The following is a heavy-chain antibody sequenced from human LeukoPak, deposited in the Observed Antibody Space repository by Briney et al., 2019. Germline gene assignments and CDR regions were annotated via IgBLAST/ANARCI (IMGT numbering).Heavy chain of an antibody. V-gene: IGHV3-7*01. CDR1: GFTFNNYW. Sequence: GGSLRLSCAASGFTFNNYWMTWVRQAQGMGLEWVANIKQDGSEKYYVDSVKGRFTISRDIAKNSLYLQMNSLRAEDTAVYYCARDRPQQWLVRGQRGYYYYMDVWGKGTTVTISS. D-gene: IGHD6-19*01. CDR3: ARDRPQQWLVRGQRGYYYYMDV. J-gene: IGHJ6*03. CDR2: IKQDGSEK.